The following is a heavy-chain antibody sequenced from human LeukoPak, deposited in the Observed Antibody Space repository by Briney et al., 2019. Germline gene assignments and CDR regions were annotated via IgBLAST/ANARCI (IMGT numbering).Heavy chain of an antibody. D-gene: IGHD2-2*01. CDR1: GGTFSSYA. V-gene: IGHV1-69*01. Sequence: SVKVSCKASGGTFSSYAISWVRQAPGQGLEWMGGIIPIFGTANYAQKFQGRVTITADESTSTAYMELSSLRSEDTAVYYRARDETPYQWYFMDVWGKGTTVTISS. J-gene: IGHJ6*03. CDR3: ARDETPYQWYFMDV. CDR2: IIPIFGTA.